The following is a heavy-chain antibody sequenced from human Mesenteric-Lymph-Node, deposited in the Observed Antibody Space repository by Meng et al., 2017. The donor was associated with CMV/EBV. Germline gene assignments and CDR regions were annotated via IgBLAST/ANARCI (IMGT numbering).Heavy chain of an antibody. CDR2: ISETGGSI. CDR1: GFAFSRYV. J-gene: IGHJ6*02. CDR3: ARMIPYYYAMDV. Sequence: GGSLRLSCAASGFAFSRYVMTWVRQAPGKGLEWVSTISETGGSIYYADSVKGRFTISRDNAKNALYLQMNSLRAEDTAVYYCARMIPYYYAMDVWGQGTTVTVSS. V-gene: IGHV3-23*01. D-gene: IGHD3-16*01.